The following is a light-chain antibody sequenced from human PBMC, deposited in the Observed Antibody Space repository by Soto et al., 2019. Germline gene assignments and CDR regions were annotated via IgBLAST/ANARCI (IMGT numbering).Light chain of an antibody. CDR3: SSYTSSSTPYV. CDR2: DVS. CDR1: SSDVGGYNY. Sequence: QSVLTQPASVSGSPGQSITISCTGTSSDVGGYNYVSWYQQHPGKAPKLMTYDVSNRPSGVSNRFSGSKSGNTASLTISGLQAEDEADYYCSSYTSSSTPYVFGTGTKVTVL. V-gene: IGLV2-14*01. J-gene: IGLJ1*01.